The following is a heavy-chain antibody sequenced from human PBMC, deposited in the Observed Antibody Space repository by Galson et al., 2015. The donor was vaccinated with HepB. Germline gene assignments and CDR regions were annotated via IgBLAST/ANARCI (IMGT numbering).Heavy chain of an antibody. D-gene: IGHD6-13*01. CDR2: INPSGGST. J-gene: IGHJ6*02. V-gene: IGHV1-46*01. CDR3: ARSYSSSGAGLYYGMDV. CDR1: GYTFTSYY. Sequence: SVKVSCKASGYTFTSYYMHWVRQAPGQGLEWMGIINPSGGSTSYAQKFQGRVTMTRDTSTSTVYMELSSLRSEDTAVYYCARSYSSSGAGLYYGMDVWGQGTTVIVSS.